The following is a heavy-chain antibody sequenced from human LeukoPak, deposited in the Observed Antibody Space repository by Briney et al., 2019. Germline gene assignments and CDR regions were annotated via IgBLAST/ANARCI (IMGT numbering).Heavy chain of an antibody. J-gene: IGHJ5*02. D-gene: IGHD2-2*01. CDR2: INPSGGST. V-gene: IGHV1-46*01. CDR1: GYTFTSYY. CDR3: ARVRKDIVVVPAAITLGKHWFDP. Sequence: ASVKVSCKASGYTFTSYYMHWVRQAPGQGLEWMGIINPSGGSTSYAQKFQGRVTMTTDTSTSTAYMELRSLRSDDTAVYYCARVRKDIVVVPAAITLGKHWFDPWGQGTLVTVSS.